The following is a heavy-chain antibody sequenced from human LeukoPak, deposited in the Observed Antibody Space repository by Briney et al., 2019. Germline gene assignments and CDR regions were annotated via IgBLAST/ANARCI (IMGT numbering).Heavy chain of an antibody. Sequence: EASETLSLTCAVYGGSFSGYYWSWIRQPPGKGLEWIGEINHSGSTNYNPSLKSRVTISVDTSKNQFSLKLSSVTAADTAVYYCARDGGYCSSTSCSEGIYWGQGTLVTVSS. D-gene: IGHD2-2*01. CDR3: ARDGGYCSSTSCSEGIY. J-gene: IGHJ4*02. CDR2: INHSGST. CDR1: GGSFSGYY. V-gene: IGHV4-34*01.